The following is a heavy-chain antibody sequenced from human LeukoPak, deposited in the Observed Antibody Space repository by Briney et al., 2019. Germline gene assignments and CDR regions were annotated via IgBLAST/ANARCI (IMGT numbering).Heavy chain of an antibody. D-gene: IGHD3-22*01. J-gene: IGHJ4*02. CDR2: IIPIFGTA. Sequence: SVKVSCKASGGTFSSYAISWVRQAPGQGLEWMGRIIPIFGTANYAQKFQGRVTITADKSTSTAYMELSSLRSEDTAVYCCASSLGEAYYYDSSGYYSPFDYWGQGTLVTVSS. CDR3: ASSLGEAYYYDSSGYYSPFDY. V-gene: IGHV1-69*06. CDR1: GGTFSSYA.